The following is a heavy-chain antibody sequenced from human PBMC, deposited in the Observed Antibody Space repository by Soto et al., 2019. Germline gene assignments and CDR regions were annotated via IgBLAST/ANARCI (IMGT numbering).Heavy chain of an antibody. Sequence: SETLSLTCTVSGGSISSSSYYWGWIRQPPGKGLEWIGSIYYSGSTYYNPSLKSRVTISVDTSKNQFSLKLSSVTAADTAVYYCARLRPGYDFWSGYLGWFDPWGQGTLVTVPS. V-gene: IGHV4-39*01. CDR2: IYYSGST. CDR1: GGSISSSSYY. J-gene: IGHJ5*02. D-gene: IGHD3-3*01. CDR3: ARLRPGYDFWSGYLGWFDP.